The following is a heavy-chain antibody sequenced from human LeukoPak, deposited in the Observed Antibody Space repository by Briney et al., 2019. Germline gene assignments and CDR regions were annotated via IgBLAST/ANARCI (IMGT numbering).Heavy chain of an antibody. CDR3: ARGGPFCSITSSHEFDY. Sequence: ASVKVSCKTAGYTFTRSYLHWVRQVPGQGLEWMRWTNLSTGATKTAQKFQGRVTMTSDTSITTAYMELRNLRSDDTAGYYCARGGPFCSITSSHEFDYWGQGALVTVSS. V-gene: IGHV1-2*02. CDR2: TNLSTGAT. J-gene: IGHJ4*02. CDR1: GYTFTRSY. D-gene: IGHD2-2*01.